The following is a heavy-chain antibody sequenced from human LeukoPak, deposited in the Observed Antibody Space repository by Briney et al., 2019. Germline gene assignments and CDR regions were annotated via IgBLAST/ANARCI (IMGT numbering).Heavy chain of an antibody. CDR1: GGSISSYY. J-gene: IGHJ6*03. V-gene: IGHV4-59*01. CDR2: IYYSGST. Sequence: SETLSLTCTVSGGSISSYYWSWIRQPPGKGLEWIGYIYYSGSTNYNPSLKSRVTISADTSKNQFSLKLSSVTAADTAVYYCAKSPSYYDSSGYYYLYYYMDVWGKGTTVTVSS. D-gene: IGHD3-22*01. CDR3: AKSPSYYDSSGYYYLYYYMDV.